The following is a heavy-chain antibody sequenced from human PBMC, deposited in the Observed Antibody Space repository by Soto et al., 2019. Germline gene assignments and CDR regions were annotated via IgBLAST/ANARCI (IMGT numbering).Heavy chain of an antibody. CDR1: GFTFSSYW. CDR2: IKQDGSEK. Sequence: PGGSLRLSCAASGFTFSSYWMSWVRQAPGKGLEWVANIKQDGSEKYYVDSVKGRFTISRDNAKNSLYLQMNSLRAEDTAVYYCARDAEWELIPTDAFDIWGQGTMLTVSS. CDR3: ARDAEWELIPTDAFDI. V-gene: IGHV3-7*05. J-gene: IGHJ3*02. D-gene: IGHD1-26*01.